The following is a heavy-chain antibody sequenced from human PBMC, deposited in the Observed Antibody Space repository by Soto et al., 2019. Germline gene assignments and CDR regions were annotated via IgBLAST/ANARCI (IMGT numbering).Heavy chain of an antibody. CDR3: ARDRYRADDGVLEGMDV. V-gene: IGHV3-30-3*01. Sequence: QVQLVESGGGVVQPGRSLRLSCAASGFTFSSYAMHWVRQAPGKGLEWVAVISYDGSSKYYADSVKGRFTISRDNTRDTIYLQKSILRAEYTNVYSCARDRYRADDGVLEGMDVCGPGTTVTFCS. J-gene: IGHJ6*01. CDR2: ISYDGSSK. D-gene: IGHD3-3*01. CDR1: GFTFSSYA.